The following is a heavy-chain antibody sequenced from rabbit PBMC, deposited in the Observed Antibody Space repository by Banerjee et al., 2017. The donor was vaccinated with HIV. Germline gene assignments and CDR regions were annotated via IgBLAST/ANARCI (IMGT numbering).Heavy chain of an antibody. J-gene: IGHJ6*01. CDR3: AKGGYANYVELLAL. V-gene: IGHV1S40*01. D-gene: IGHD6-1*01. CDR1: GFSFSSSYY. Sequence: QSLEESRGDLVKPGASLTLTCTASGFSFSSSYYMCWVRQAPGKGLEWIACIYAGSSGTTYYASWAKGRFTISKTSSTTVTLQMTSLTAADTATYFCAKGGYANYVELLALWGPGTLVTVS. CDR2: IYAGSSGTT.